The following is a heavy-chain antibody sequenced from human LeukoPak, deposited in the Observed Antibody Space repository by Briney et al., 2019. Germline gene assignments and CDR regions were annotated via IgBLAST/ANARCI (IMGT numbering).Heavy chain of an antibody. J-gene: IGHJ5*02. CDR2: IRSKAYGGTT. CDR1: GFTFGDYA. Sequence: GGSLRLSCTASGFTFGDYAMSWFRQAPGKGLEWVGFIRSKAYGGTTEYAASVKGRFTISRDDSKSIAYLQMNSLKTEDTAVYYCTTKVTMVRGVIITLRGFDPWGQGTLVTVSS. V-gene: IGHV3-49*03. CDR3: TTKVTMVRGVIITLRGFDP. D-gene: IGHD3-10*01.